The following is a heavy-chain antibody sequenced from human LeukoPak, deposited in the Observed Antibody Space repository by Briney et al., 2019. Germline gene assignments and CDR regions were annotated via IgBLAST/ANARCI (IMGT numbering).Heavy chain of an antibody. Sequence: GGSLRLSYAASGFTFSSYSMNWVRQASGKGLEWVSSISSSSSYIYYADSVKGRFTISRDNAKNSLYLQMNSLRAEDTAVYYCARDLNPPRLRLWFSAFDIWGQGTMVTVSS. V-gene: IGHV3-21*04. CDR3: ARDLNPPRLRLWFSAFDI. D-gene: IGHD3-10*01. J-gene: IGHJ3*02. CDR2: ISSSSSYI. CDR1: GFTFSSYS.